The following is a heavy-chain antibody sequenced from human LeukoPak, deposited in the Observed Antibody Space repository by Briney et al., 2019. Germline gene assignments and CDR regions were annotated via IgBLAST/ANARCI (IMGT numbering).Heavy chain of an antibody. D-gene: IGHD1-26*01. CDR1: GFTFSSYA. J-gene: IGHJ4*02. CDR2: ISGSGGNT. CDR3: ARDLRVGAINFDY. V-gene: IGHV3-23*01. Sequence: GGSLRLSCAASGFTFSSYAMSWVRQAPGKGLEWVSTISGSGGNTYYADSVKGRFTISRDNAKNSLYLQMNSLRAEDTAVYYCARDLRVGAINFDYWGQGILVTVSP.